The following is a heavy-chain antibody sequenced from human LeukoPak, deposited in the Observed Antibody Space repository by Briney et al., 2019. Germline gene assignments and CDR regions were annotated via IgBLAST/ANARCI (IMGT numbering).Heavy chain of an antibody. D-gene: IGHD6-13*01. Sequence: SETLSLTCAVYGGSFSRYYWTWIRRPPGKGLEWIGEINHSGSANYNPSLKSRVTISVDASKSQFSLRLSSVTAADTAVYYCARLTYSNNWYFRRGLDNWFDPWGQGTLVTVSS. CDR2: INHSGSA. CDR1: GGSFSRYY. V-gene: IGHV4-34*01. CDR3: ARLTYSNNWYFRRGLDNWFDP. J-gene: IGHJ5*02.